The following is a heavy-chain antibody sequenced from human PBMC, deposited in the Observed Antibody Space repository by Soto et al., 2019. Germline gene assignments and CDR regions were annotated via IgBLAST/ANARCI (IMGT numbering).Heavy chain of an antibody. CDR3: AKESSSNLSLDY. CDR2: ISSSSSYI. V-gene: IGHV3-21*01. CDR1: GFTFSSYS. Sequence: PGGSLRLSCAASGFTFSSYSMNWVRQAPGKGLEWVSSISSSSSYIYYADSVKGRFTISRDNAKNSLYLQMNSLRGEDTAVYYCAKESSSNLSLDYWGQGTLVTVSS. D-gene: IGHD6-6*01. J-gene: IGHJ4*02.